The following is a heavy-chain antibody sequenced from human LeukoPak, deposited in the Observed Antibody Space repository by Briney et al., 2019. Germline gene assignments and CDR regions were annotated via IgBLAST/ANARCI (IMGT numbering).Heavy chain of an antibody. CDR1: GGSLRSSSFY. Sequence: SETLSLTCTVSGGSLRSSSFYWAWIRQPPGKGLEWIGSIYYSGSTFYNPSLKSRVTISADTSKNQFSLKLSSVTAADTAVYYCARRTIVATIDYWGQGTLVTVSS. D-gene: IGHD5-12*01. CDR2: IYYSGST. J-gene: IGHJ4*02. CDR3: ARRTIVATIDY. V-gene: IGHV4-39*01.